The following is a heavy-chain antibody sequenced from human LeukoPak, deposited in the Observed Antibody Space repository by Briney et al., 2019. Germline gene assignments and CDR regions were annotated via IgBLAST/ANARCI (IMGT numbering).Heavy chain of an antibody. J-gene: IGHJ5*02. CDR2: IYYSGST. CDR3: ARVSFGCSGGSCYSRRFDP. D-gene: IGHD2-15*01. Sequence: KTSETLSLTCTVSGGSISTYFWSWIRQPPGKGLEWIGYIYYSGSTNHNPSLKSRVTISVDTSKNQFSLKLSSVTAADTAVYYCARVSFGCSGGSCYSRRFDPWGQGTLVTVSS. V-gene: IGHV4-59*01. CDR1: GGSISTYF.